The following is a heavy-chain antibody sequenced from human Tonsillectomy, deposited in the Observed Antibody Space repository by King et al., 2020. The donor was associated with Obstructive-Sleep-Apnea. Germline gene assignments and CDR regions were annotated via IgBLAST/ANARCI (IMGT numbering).Heavy chain of an antibody. CDR1: GGSISSYY. J-gene: IGHJ4*02. CDR3: ATRLPEPTWHAYFDY. V-gene: IGHV4-4*09. Sequence: VQLQESGPGLVKPSETLSLTCTVSGGSISSYYWSWIRQPPGKELEWIGYIYSSGSTNSNPSLKSRVTMSLDTSKNQFSLNMSSVTAADTAVYYCATRLPEPTWHAYFDYWGQGAPVTVSS. CDR2: IYSSGST. D-gene: IGHD5-12*01.